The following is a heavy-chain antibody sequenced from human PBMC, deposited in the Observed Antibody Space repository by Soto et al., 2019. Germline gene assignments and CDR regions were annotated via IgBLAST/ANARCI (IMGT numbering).Heavy chain of an antibody. V-gene: IGHV1-69*13. Sequence: SVKVSCKASGGTFSSYAISWVRQAPGQGLEWMGGIIPIFGTANYAQKFQGRVTITADESTSTAYMALSSLRSEDTAVYYCARVGRWLQFPRNWFDHWGQGTLVTVSS. J-gene: IGHJ5*02. CDR1: GGTFSSYA. CDR3: ARVGRWLQFPRNWFDH. D-gene: IGHD5-12*01. CDR2: IIPIFGTA.